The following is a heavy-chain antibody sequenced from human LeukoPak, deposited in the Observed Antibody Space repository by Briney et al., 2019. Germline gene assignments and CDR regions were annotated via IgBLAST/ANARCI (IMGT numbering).Heavy chain of an antibody. CDR3: ARVMIRVRGDGSLDI. Sequence: SETLSLTCTVSGGSINGYYWSWIRQPPGKGLEWIAYIYYSGSTNYNPSLKSRVTISVDTSKNQFSLKLSSVTAADTAVYYCARVMIRVRGDGSLDIWGQGTMVTVSS. V-gene: IGHV4-59*01. CDR1: GGSINGYY. D-gene: IGHD3-10*01. J-gene: IGHJ3*02. CDR2: IYYSGST.